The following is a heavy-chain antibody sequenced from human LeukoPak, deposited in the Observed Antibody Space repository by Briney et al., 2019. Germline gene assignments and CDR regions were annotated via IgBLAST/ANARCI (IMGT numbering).Heavy chain of an antibody. CDR1: GFTFNDYA. CDR2: IRDDGSDT. J-gene: IGHJ3*02. D-gene: IGHD6-19*01. Sequence: GGSLRLSCAASGFTFNDYAMYWVRQSPGRGLGWVALIRDDGSDTYHADSVKGRFATSRDNSKNTVFLRMNSLRGEDSAIYYCAKSDGHGTGYGFHIWGQGTVVTVSS. CDR3: AKSDGHGTGYGFHI. V-gene: IGHV3-30*02.